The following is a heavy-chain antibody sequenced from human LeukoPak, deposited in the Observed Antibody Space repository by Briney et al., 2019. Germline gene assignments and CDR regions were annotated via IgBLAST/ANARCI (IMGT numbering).Heavy chain of an antibody. CDR3: ARSLTGYSSGWLFDY. CDR2: IYYSGST. Sequence: SETLSLTCTVSGGSISSSSYYWGWIRQPPGKGLEWIGSIYYSGSTYYNPSLKSRVTISVDTSKNQFSLKLSSVTAADTAVYYCARSLTGYSSGWLFDYWGQGTLVTVSS. CDR1: GGSISSSSYY. D-gene: IGHD6-19*01. J-gene: IGHJ4*02. V-gene: IGHV4-39*07.